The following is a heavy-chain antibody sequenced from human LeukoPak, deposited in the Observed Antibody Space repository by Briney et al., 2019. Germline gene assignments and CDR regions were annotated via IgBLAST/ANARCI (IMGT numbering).Heavy chain of an antibody. CDR1: GFTFSSYS. J-gene: IGHJ4*02. V-gene: IGHV3-21*01. D-gene: IGHD2-21*02. CDR3: AREILAYCGGDCSMPFDY. Sequence: PGGSLRLSCAASGFTFSSYSMNWVRQAPGEGLEWVSSISSSSSYIYYADSVKGRFTISRDNAKNSLYLQMNSLRAEDTAVYYCAREILAYCGGDCSMPFDYWGQGTLVTVSS. CDR2: ISSSSSYI.